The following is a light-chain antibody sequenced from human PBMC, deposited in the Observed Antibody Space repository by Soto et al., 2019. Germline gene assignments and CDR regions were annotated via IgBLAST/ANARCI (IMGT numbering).Light chain of an antibody. CDR2: AAS. J-gene: IGKJ3*01. Sequence: IQLTQSPSSLSASVGDRVTITCRASQDISNYLAWYQQKPRKAPKLLIYAASTLQSGVPSRFSGSGSGTDFTLTITSLQPEDFATYYCQQLKSFPRTFGPGTKVDIK. CDR1: QDISNY. V-gene: IGKV1-9*01. CDR3: QQLKSFPRT.